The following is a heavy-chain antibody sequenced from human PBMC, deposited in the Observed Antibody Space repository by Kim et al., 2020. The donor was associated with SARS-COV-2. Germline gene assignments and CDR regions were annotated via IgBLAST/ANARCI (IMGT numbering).Heavy chain of an antibody. D-gene: IGHD6-13*01. J-gene: IGHJ4*02. V-gene: IGHV3-23*01. CDR1: GFTFSNYG. CDR2: ISGSGDTT. CDR3: APTRQPDY. Sequence: GGSLRLSCAASGFTFSNYGMSWVRQAPGKGLEWVSGISGSGDTTSYADSVKGRFTISRDNSKNALYLQMSSLRAEDTAIYYCAPTRQPDYWGQGNLVTVSS.